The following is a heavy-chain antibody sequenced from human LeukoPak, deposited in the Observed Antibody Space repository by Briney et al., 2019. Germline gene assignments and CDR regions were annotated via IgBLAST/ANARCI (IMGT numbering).Heavy chain of an antibody. J-gene: IGHJ3*02. Sequence: PGGSLRLSCAASGFTFSDHYMDWVRQAPGKGLEWVANIKQDGSQKNYVDSVKGRFTISRDNAKKSLYLQMNSLRGEDTAVYFCARGGTYDIWGQGTRVTVSS. CDR3: ARGGTYDI. CDR2: IKQDGSQK. CDR1: GFTFSDHY. V-gene: IGHV3-7*01.